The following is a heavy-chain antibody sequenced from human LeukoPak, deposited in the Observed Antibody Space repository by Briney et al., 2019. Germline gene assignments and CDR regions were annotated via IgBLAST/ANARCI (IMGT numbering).Heavy chain of an antibody. V-gene: IGHV3-13*04. CDR1: GFTFSTYD. D-gene: IGHD2-15*01. CDR3: ARCDCTGGSCSSMDV. CDR2: INPAGDT. Sequence: GGSQRLSCAASGFTFSTYDMHWVRQAPGKGLEWVSGINPAGDTYYPGSVKGRFTISREDAKNSFYLQMNSLRAGDTAVYYCARCDCTGGSCSSMDVWGQGTTVTVSS. J-gene: IGHJ6*02.